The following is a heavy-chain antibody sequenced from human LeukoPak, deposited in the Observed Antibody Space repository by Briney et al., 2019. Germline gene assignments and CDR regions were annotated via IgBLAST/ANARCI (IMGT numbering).Heavy chain of an antibody. J-gene: IGHJ4*02. Sequence: GGSLRLSCAASGFTFSSYWMHWVRQAPGKGLVWVSRINSDGSSTSYADSVKGRFTISRDNAKNTLYLQMNSLRAEDTAVYYCARGYYGSGTLLDYWGQGTLVTVSS. V-gene: IGHV3-74*01. CDR2: INSDGSST. CDR3: ARGYYGSGTLLDY. CDR1: GFTFSSYW. D-gene: IGHD3-10*01.